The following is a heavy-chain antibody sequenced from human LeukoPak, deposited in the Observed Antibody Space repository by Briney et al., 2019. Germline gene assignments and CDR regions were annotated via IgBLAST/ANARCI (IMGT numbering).Heavy chain of an antibody. CDR3: ARTPTVTPYYYYYYMDV. V-gene: IGHV4-59*01. D-gene: IGHD4-17*01. Sequence: PSETLSLTCTVSGGSISSYYWSWIRQPPGKGLEWIGYIYYSGSTNYNPSLKSRVTISVDTSKNQFSLKLSSVTAADTAVYYCARTPTVTPYYYYYYMDVWGKGTTVTVSS. CDR2: IYYSGST. J-gene: IGHJ6*03. CDR1: GGSISSYY.